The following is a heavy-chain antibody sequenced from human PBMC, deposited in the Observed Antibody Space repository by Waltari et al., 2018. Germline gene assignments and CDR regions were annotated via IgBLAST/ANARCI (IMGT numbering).Heavy chain of an antibody. V-gene: IGHV4-34*01. CDR3: ARARLLYYSNYGGHSWFDP. J-gene: IGHJ5*02. CDR1: GGSFRGYY. D-gene: IGHD4-4*01. CDR2: INHSGST. Sequence: QVQLQQWGAGLLTPSETLSLTCAVYGGSFRGYYWSWIRQPPGQGLEWIGEINHSGSTNYNPSLKSRVTISVDTSKNQFSLKLSSVTAADTAVYYCARARLLYYSNYGGHSWFDPWGQGTLVTVSS.